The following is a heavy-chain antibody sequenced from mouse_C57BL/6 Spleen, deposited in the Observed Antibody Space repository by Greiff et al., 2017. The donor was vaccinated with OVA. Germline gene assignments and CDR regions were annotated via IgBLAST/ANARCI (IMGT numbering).Heavy chain of an antibody. CDR3: ARGSLPYAMDY. D-gene: IGHD1-1*01. J-gene: IGHJ4*01. CDR1: GFTFSSYA. CDR2: ISDGGSYT. Sequence: VQLVESGGGLVKPGGSLQLSCAASGFTFSSYAMSWVRQTPEKRLEWVATISDGGSYTYYPDNVKGRFTISRDNAKNNLYLQMSHLKSEDTAMYYCARGSLPYAMDYWGQGTSVTVSS. V-gene: IGHV5-4*01.